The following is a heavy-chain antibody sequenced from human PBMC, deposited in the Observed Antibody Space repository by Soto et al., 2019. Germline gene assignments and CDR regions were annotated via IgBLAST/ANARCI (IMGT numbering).Heavy chain of an antibody. J-gene: IGHJ4*02. V-gene: IGHV3-23*01. D-gene: IGHD1-1*01. CDR2: IVADGDGI. CDR3: AKYSTTAASRYFDF. Sequence: EVHLLESGGGLLQPGGSLRLSCVASGFTFRTYAVAWIRQAPGKGLEWVSVIVADGDGIEYADHVEGRFTISRDNSQSSLYLQMNSLRAEDTAVYYCAKYSTTAASRYFDFWGQGTLVTVAS. CDR1: GFTFRTYA.